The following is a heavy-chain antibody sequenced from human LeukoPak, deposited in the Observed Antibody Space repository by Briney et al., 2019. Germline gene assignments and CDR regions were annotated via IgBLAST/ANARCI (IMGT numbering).Heavy chain of an antibody. CDR2: ISGSGGST. CDR3: AKGLAYNNWFDP. D-gene: IGHD2-21*01. CDR1: GFTFSSYA. Sequence: GGSLRLSCAASGFTFSSYAMSWVRQAPGKGLEWVSAISGSGGSTYYADSVKGRFTISRDNSKNALYLQMNSLRAEDTAVYYCAKGLAYNNWFDPWGQGTLVTVSS. V-gene: IGHV3-23*01. J-gene: IGHJ5*02.